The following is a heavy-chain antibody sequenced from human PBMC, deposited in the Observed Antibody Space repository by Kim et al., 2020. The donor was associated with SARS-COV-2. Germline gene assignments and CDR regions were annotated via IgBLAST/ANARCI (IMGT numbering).Heavy chain of an antibody. Sequence: ASVKVSCKASGYTLTSYYMHWVRQAPGQGLEWMGIINPSGGSTSYAQKFQGRVTMTRDTSTSTVYMELSSLRSEDTAVYYCARDSSSLNWFDPWGQGTLVTVSS. CDR3: ARDSSSLNWFDP. V-gene: IGHV1-46*01. CDR2: INPSGGST. CDR1: GYTLTSYY. J-gene: IGHJ5*02. D-gene: IGHD6-13*01.